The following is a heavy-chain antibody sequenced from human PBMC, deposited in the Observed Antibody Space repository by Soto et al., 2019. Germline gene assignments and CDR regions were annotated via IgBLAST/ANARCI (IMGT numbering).Heavy chain of an antibody. Sequence: PGGSLRLSCAASGFTFSSYAMHWVRQAPGKGLEWVAVISYDGSNKYYADSVKGRFTISRDNSKNTLYLQMNSLRAEDTAVYYCARCVEMATMFPDYWGQGTLVTVS. D-gene: IGHD3-10*02. J-gene: IGHJ4*02. CDR2: ISYDGSNK. V-gene: IGHV3-30-3*01. CDR3: ARCVEMATMFPDY. CDR1: GFTFSSYA.